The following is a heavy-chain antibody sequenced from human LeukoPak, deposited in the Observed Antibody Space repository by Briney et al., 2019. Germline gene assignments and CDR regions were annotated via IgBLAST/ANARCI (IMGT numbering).Heavy chain of an antibody. J-gene: IGHJ4*02. CDR2: ISGSGGST. CDR3: AKQESGSYSKINY. D-gene: IGHD1-26*01. CDR1: GFTFSSYA. Sequence: GGSLRLSCAASGFTFSSYAMSWARQAPGKGLEWVSAISGSGGSTYYADSVKGRFTISRDNSKNTLYLQMNSLRAEDTAVYYCAKQESGSYSKINYWGQGTLVTVSS. V-gene: IGHV3-23*01.